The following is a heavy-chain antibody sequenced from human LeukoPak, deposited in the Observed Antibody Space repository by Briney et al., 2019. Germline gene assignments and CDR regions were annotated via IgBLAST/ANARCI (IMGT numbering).Heavy chain of an antibody. V-gene: IGHV3-13*01. CDR2: IGTAGDT. CDR3: ARGGQYQLSLENGMDV. D-gene: IGHD2-2*01. Sequence: GGSLRLSCAASGFTFSTYWMHWVRQATGKGLEWVSAIGTAGDTYYPGSVKGRFTISRENAKNSLYLQMNSLRAGVTAVYYCARGGQYQLSLENGMDVWGQGTTVTVSS. J-gene: IGHJ6*02. CDR1: GFTFSTYW.